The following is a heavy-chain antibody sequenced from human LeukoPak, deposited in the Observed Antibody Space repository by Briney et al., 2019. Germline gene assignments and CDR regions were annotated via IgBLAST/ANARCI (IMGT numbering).Heavy chain of an antibody. Sequence: GGSLRLSCAASGFTFNSYGMHWVRQAPGKGLEWVAVISYDGSNKYYADSVKGRFAISRDNSKNTLYLQMNSLRAEDTAVYHCAKDKGESGCFDYWGQGTLVTVSS. CDR2: ISYDGSNK. J-gene: IGHJ4*02. V-gene: IGHV3-30*18. CDR1: GFTFNSYG. D-gene: IGHD1-26*01. CDR3: AKDKGESGCFDY.